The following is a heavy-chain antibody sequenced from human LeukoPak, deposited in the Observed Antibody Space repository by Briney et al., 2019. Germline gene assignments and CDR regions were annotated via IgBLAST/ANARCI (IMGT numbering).Heavy chain of an antibody. CDR2: ISYSGSTT. V-gene: IGHV3-48*03. J-gene: IGHJ5*02. CDR3: ARAGPPAFDP. CDR1: GFTFTNFE. Sequence: GGSLRLSCAASGFTFTNFEMNWVRQAPGKGLEWVSYISYSGSTTSYADSVKGRFTISRDNAKNSLYLQMNSLRAEDTAVYYCARAGPPAFDPWGQGTLVPVSS.